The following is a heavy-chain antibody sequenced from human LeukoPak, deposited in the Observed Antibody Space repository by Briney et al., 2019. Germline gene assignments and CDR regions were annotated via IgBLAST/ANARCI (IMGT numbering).Heavy chain of an antibody. Sequence: GGSLRLSCTASGFTFSSDRMHWVRQVPGKGLVWVSRIDSDGTGALYTDAVEGRFTISRSNAKNTLYLQMNSLRAEDTAVYYCAKVGYYYDSSGYYYGFDPWGQGTLVTVSS. CDR3: AKVGYYYDSSGYYYGFDP. D-gene: IGHD3-22*01. V-gene: IGHV3-74*03. J-gene: IGHJ5*02. CDR2: IDSDGTGA. CDR1: GFTFSSDR.